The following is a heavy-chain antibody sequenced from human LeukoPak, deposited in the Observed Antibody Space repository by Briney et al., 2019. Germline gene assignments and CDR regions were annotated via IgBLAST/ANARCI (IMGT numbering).Heavy chain of an antibody. CDR3: AKFGSSGWYEAGAFDY. CDR2: ISGSGGST. V-gene: IGHV3-23*01. Sequence: GGSLRLSCAASGLTFSSYAMSWVRQAPGKGLDWVSAISGSGGSTYYADSVKGRFTISRDNSKNTLYLQMNSLRAEDTAVYYCAKFGSSGWYEAGAFDYWGQGTLVTVSS. D-gene: IGHD6-19*01. J-gene: IGHJ4*02. CDR1: GLTFSSYA.